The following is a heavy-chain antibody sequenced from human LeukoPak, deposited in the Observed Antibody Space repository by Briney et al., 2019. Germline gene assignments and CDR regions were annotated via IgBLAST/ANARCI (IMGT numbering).Heavy chain of an antibody. Sequence: SETLSLTCTVSGGSISSSNYYWGWIRQPPGKGLEWIGSIDYSGTTYYNPSLKSRLTISVDTSKNRFSLKLSSVTAADTAVYYCARDGGRYVDWLLQEYWGQGTLVTVSS. CDR2: IDYSGTT. V-gene: IGHV4-39*07. CDR1: GGSISSSNYY. J-gene: IGHJ4*02. D-gene: IGHD3-9*01. CDR3: ARDGGRYVDWLLQEY.